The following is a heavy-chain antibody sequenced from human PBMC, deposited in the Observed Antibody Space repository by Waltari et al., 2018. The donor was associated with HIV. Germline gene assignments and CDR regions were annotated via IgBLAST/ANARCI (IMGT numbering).Heavy chain of an antibody. Sequence: QVQLVQSGAEVKKPGASVKVSCKASGYTFTSYGISWVRQAPGQGLEWMGWTRPYNGNTNYEQKLQGRVTMTTDPSTSTAYMGRRSLRSDDTAVYYCARGPPGGATFPPQQDYWGQGTLVTVSS. CDR1: GYTFTSYG. CDR3: ARGPPGGATFPPQQDY. J-gene: IGHJ4*02. V-gene: IGHV1-18*01. D-gene: IGHD1-26*01. CDR2: TRPYNGNT.